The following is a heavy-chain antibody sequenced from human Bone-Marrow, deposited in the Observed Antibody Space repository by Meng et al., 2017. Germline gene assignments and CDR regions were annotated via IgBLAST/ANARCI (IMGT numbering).Heavy chain of an antibody. CDR1: GYTFTGYY. CDR2: IIPIFGTA. CDR3: AAGAHYDSSAQTGAFDI. Sequence: SVKVSCKASGYTFTGYYMHWVRQAPGQGLEWMGGIIPIFGTANYAQKFQGRVTITTDESTSTAYMELSSLRSEDTAVYYCAAGAHYDSSAQTGAFDIWGQGTMVTVSS. D-gene: IGHD3-22*01. J-gene: IGHJ3*02. V-gene: IGHV1-69*05.